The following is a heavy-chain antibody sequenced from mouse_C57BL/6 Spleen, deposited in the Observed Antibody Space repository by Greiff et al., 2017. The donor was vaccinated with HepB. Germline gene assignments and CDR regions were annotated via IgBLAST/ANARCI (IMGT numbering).Heavy chain of an antibody. CDR2: IDPSDSYT. V-gene: IGHV1-69*01. Sequence: VQLQQPGAELVMPGASVKLSCKASGYTFTSYWMHWVKQRPGQGLEWIGEIDPSDSYTNYNQKFKGKSTLTVDKSSSTAHMQHSSLTSEDSAVYYCAKGGREDFDYWGQGTTLAVSS. CDR3: AKGGREDFDY. J-gene: IGHJ2*01. D-gene: IGHD3-3*01. CDR1: GYTFTSYW.